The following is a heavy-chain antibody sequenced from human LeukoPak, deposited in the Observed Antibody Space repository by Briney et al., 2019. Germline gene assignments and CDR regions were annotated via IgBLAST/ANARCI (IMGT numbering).Heavy chain of an antibody. CDR3: ARAVRVRGVITYYFGY. J-gene: IGHJ4*02. V-gene: IGHV1-8*01. CDR2: MNPNSGNT. D-gene: IGHD3-10*01. Sequence: ASVKVSCKASGYTFTSYDINWVRQATGQGLEWMGWMNPNSGNTGYAQKFQGRVTMTRNTSISTAYMELSSLRSEDTAVYYCARAVRVRGVITYYFGYWGQGTLVTVSS. CDR1: GYTFTSYD.